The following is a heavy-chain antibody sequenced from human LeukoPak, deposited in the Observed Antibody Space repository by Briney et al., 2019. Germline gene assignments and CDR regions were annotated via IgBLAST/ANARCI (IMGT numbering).Heavy chain of an antibody. CDR3: ARVYAVRTSIQWFDP. CDR2: IYYSGST. V-gene: IGHV4-59*12. J-gene: IGHJ5*02. CDR1: GGSISSYY. D-gene: IGHD3-3*02. Sequence: SETLSLTCTVSGGSISSYYWSWIRQPPGKGLEWIGYIYYSGSTYYNPSLKSRVTISVDTSKNQFSLKLSSVTAADTAVYYCARVYAVRTSIQWFDPWGQGTLVTVSS.